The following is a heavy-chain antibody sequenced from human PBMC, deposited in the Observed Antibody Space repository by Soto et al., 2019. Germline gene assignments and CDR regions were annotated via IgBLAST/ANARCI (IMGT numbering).Heavy chain of an antibody. D-gene: IGHD3-22*01. J-gene: IGHJ5*02. CDR2: IIPIFGTA. Sequence: ASVKVSCKASGYTFTSYAISWVRQAPGQGLEWMGGIIPIFGTANYAQKFQGRVTITADESTSTAYMELSSLRSEDTAVYYCARDYYDSSGYYYARGGFDPWGQGTLVTVSS. CDR1: GYTFTSYA. V-gene: IGHV1-69*13. CDR3: ARDYYDSSGYYYARGGFDP.